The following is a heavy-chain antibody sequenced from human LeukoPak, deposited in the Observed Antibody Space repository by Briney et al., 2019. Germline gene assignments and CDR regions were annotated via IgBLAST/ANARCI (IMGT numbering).Heavy chain of an antibody. V-gene: IGHV4-61*01. CDR3: ARTGIVVVPAADDAFDI. CDR1: GGSISSSSYY. D-gene: IGHD2-2*01. Sequence: SETLSLTCTVSGGSISSSSYYWSWIRQPPGKGLEWIGYIYYSGSTNYNPSLKSRVTISVDTSKNQFSLKLSSVTAADTAVYYCARTGIVVVPAADDAFDIWGQGTMVTVSS. J-gene: IGHJ3*02. CDR2: IYYSGST.